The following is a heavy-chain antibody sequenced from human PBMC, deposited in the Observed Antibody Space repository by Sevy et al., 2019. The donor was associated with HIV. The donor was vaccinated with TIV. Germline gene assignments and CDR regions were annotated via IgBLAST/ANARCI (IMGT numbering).Heavy chain of an antibody. CDR3: ARDTSLQIVGATAFDY. Sequence: GGSLRLSCAASGFTFSSYSMNWVRQAPGKGLEWVSSISSSSSYIYYADSVKGRFTISRVNAKNSLYLQMNSLRAEDTAVYYCARDTSLQIVGATAFDYWGQGTLVTVSS. V-gene: IGHV3-21*01. CDR1: GFTFSSYS. D-gene: IGHD1-26*01. CDR2: ISSSSSYI. J-gene: IGHJ4*02.